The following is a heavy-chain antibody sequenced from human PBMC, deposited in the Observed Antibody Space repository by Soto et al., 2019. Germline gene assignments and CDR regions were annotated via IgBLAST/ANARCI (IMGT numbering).Heavy chain of an antibody. CDR1: GGSLSDYY. Sequence: SETLSLTCAVYGGSLSDYYWSWIRQPPGKGLEWIGEVYHRGSASGSANYSPSLKSRVAISVDTAKNQFSLKMSSVTAADTAVYYCARGEAYRNYQDRWGQGTLVTVSS. V-gene: IGHV4-34*01. CDR3: ARGEAYRNYQDR. J-gene: IGHJ1*01. D-gene: IGHD4-4*01. CDR2: VYHRGSASGSA.